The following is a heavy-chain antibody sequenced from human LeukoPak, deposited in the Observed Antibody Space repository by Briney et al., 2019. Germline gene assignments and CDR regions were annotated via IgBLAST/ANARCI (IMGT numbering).Heavy chain of an antibody. V-gene: IGHV3-53*01. Sequence: PGGSLRLSCAASGFTVRSNYMSWVRQAPGKGLVWVSVIYSGGNTYYADSVKGRFSISRDNSKNTLFLQMNSLRAEDTSGYYCARESGYAVGDYWGQGTLVTVSS. J-gene: IGHJ4*02. CDR2: IYSGGNT. D-gene: IGHD5-12*01. CDR1: GFTVRSNY. CDR3: ARESGYAVGDY.